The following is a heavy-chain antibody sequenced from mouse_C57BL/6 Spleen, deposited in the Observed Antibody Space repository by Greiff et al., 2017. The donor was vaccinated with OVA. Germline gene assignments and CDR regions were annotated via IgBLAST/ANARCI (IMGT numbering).Heavy chain of an antibody. CDR2: INPSNGGT. D-gene: IGHD2-3*01. Sequence: QVQLKESGTELVKPGASVKLSCKASGYTFTSYWMHWVRQRPGQGLEWIGNINPSNGGTNYNEKFKSKATLTVDKSSSTAYMQLSSLTSEDSAVYYCARDDPYYAMDYWGQGTSVTVSS. CDR1: GYTFTSYW. J-gene: IGHJ4*01. CDR3: ARDDPYYAMDY. V-gene: IGHV1-53*01.